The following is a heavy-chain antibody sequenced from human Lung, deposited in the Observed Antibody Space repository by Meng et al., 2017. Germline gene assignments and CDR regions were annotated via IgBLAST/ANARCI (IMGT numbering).Heavy chain of an antibody. D-gene: IGHD2-21*02. Sequence: GESLKISCAASGFTFSTYWMSWVRQAPGKGLEWLANIKEDGSKIYSVDSVKGRFTISRDKARNSLYLQMNSLRAEDTAVYFCARVYPVEVTAVTAFDYWGQGTLVTVSS. CDR3: ARVYPVEVTAVTAFDY. V-gene: IGHV3-7*01. CDR2: IKEDGSKI. CDR1: GFTFSTYW. J-gene: IGHJ4*02.